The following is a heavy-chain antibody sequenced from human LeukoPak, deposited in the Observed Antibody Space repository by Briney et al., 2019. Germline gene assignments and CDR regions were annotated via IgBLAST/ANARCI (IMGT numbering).Heavy chain of an antibody. V-gene: IGHV3-33*01. D-gene: IGHD3-10*01. CDR1: GFTFSSYG. CDR2: IWYDGSNK. Sequence: PGGSLRLSCAASGFTFSSYGMHWVRQAPGKGLEWVAVIWYDGSNKYYADSVKGRFTISRDNSKNTLYLQMNSLRAEDTAVYYCARGYYYGSGSYYATFDYWGQGTLATVSS. CDR3: ARGYYYGSGSYYATFDY. J-gene: IGHJ4*02.